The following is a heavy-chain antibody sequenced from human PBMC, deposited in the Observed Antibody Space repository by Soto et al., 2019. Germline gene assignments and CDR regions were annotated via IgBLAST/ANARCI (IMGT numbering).Heavy chain of an antibody. Sequence: ASVKVSCKASGYSFTTNDVSWVRQATGQGLEWMGWMNPGSGDTGYAQKFQGRVTMTRDISIATAYMELSSLRSDDTAIYYCARMETFGSLNWFDPWGQGTLVTVSS. V-gene: IGHV1-8*01. CDR3: ARMETFGSLNWFDP. CDR2: MNPGSGDT. CDR1: GYSFTTND. J-gene: IGHJ5*02. D-gene: IGHD3-16*01.